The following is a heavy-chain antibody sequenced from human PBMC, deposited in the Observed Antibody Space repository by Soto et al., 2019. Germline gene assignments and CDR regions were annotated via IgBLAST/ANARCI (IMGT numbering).Heavy chain of an antibody. CDR3: AYGDSRGPFDS. D-gene: IGHD4-17*01. CDR2: IYNRGST. Sequence: QVQLQESGPGLLRPSETLSLTSTVSGGSLSSYYGGWFRQPPGKGLEWIGYIYNRGSTNYNPSLKSRVTISVDTSKNQFSLKLSSVTAADTAVYYCAYGDSRGPFDSWGQGTLVTVSS. V-gene: IGHV4-59*01. J-gene: IGHJ4*02. CDR1: GGSLSSYY.